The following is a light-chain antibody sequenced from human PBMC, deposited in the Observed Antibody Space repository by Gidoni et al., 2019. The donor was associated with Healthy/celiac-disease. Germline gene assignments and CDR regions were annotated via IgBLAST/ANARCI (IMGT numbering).Light chain of an antibody. CDR2: GAS. CDR3: QQYGSSPAT. CDR1: QSVSSSY. J-gene: IGKJ2*01. V-gene: IGKV3-20*01. Sequence: IVLTQSPGTLSLSPGERATLSCRASQSVSSSYLAWYQQKPGQAPRPLIYGASSRATGIPDRFSGSGSGTDFTLTISRLEPEDFAVYYCQQYGSSPATFGQGTKLEIK.